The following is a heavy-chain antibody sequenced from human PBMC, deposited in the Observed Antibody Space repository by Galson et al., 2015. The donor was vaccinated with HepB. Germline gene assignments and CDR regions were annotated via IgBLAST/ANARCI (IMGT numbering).Heavy chain of an antibody. CDR2: ITPIFGTA. Sequence: SVKVSCKASGGTFSRYTISWVRQAPGQGLEWMGGITPIFGTANYAQKFQGRVTITADESTSTAYMELSSLRSEDTAVYYCASPRFRGVRGGPDAFDIWGQGTMVTVSS. CDR3: ASPRFRGVRGGPDAFDI. V-gene: IGHV1-69*13. J-gene: IGHJ3*02. D-gene: IGHD3-10*01. CDR1: GGTFSRYT.